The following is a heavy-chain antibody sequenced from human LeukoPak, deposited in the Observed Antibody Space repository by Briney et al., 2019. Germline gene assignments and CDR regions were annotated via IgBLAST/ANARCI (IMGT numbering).Heavy chain of an antibody. D-gene: IGHD2-15*01. Sequence: ASVKVSCKASGYTLTDYAMNWVRQAPGQGLEWMGWINTNTGNPRYAQDFTGRFVFSLDTSVSTAYLQISNLKAEDTAVYYCARDQSLGGGQFDHWGQGTLVAVSS. CDR1: GYTLTDYA. V-gene: IGHV7-4-1*02. CDR2: INTNTGNP. J-gene: IGHJ4*02. CDR3: ARDQSLGGGQFDH.